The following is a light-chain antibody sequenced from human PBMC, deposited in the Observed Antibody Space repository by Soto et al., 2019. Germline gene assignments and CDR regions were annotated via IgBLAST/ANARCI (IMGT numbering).Light chain of an antibody. J-gene: IGKJ5*01. CDR2: AAS. CDR3: QQLNSYPIT. V-gene: IGKV1-9*01. Sequence: DIQLTQSPSFLSASVGDRVTITCRASQGISSYLAWYQQKPGKAPKLLIYAASTLQSGVPSRLSGSGSGTECTLTISSLQPEDVATYYCQQLNSYPITFGQGTRLEIK. CDR1: QGISSY.